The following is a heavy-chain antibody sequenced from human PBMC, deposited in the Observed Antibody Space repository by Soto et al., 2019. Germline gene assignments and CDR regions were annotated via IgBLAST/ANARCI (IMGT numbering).Heavy chain of an antibody. CDR3: ARIAVAGKDDYYYGMDV. CDR2: IYHSGST. V-gene: IGHV4-4*02. Sequence: TLSLTCAVSGGSISSSNWWSWVRQPPGKGLEWIGEIYHSGSTNYNPSLKSRVTISVDKSKNQFSLKLSSVTAADTAVYYCARIAVAGKDDYYYGMDVWGQVTTVTVSS. J-gene: IGHJ6*02. D-gene: IGHD6-19*01. CDR1: GGSISSSNW.